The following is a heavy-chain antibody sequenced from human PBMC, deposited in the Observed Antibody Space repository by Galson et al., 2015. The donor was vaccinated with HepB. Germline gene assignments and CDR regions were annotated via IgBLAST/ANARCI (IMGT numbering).Heavy chain of an antibody. D-gene: IGHD2-21*01. Sequence: SLRLSCAASGFTFSSYAMHWVRQAPSKGLEWVAVISYDGSNKYYADSVKGRFTISRDNSKNTLYLQMNSLRAEDTAVYYCARAYCGGDCYYYGMDVWGQGTTVTVSS. J-gene: IGHJ6*02. V-gene: IGHV3-30*04. CDR2: ISYDGSNK. CDR1: GFTFSSYA. CDR3: ARAYCGGDCYYYGMDV.